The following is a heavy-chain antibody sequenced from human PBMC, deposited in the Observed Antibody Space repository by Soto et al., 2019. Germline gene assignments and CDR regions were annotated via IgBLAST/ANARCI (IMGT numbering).Heavy chain of an antibody. D-gene: IGHD5-12*01. CDR1: GGTFSSYA. J-gene: IGHJ6*02. CDR3: ARDRVRRDGYNGYYYYGMDV. CDR2: IIPIFGTA. Sequence: ASVKVSCKASGGTFSSYAISWVRQAPGQGLEWMGGIIPIFGTANYAQKFQGRVTITADKSTSTAYMELSSLRSEDAAVYYCARDRVRRDGYNGYYYYGMDVWGQGTTVTVSS. V-gene: IGHV1-69*06.